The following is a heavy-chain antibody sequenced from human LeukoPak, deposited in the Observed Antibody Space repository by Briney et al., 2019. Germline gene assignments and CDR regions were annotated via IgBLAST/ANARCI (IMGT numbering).Heavy chain of an antibody. J-gene: IGHJ3*02. D-gene: IGHD3-3*01. V-gene: IGHV4-34*01. CDR1: GGSFSGYY. CDR2: INHSGST. Sequence: SETLSLTCAVYGGSFSGYYWSWIRQPPGKGLEWIGEINHSGSTNYNPSLKSRVTISVDTPKNQFSLKLSSVTAADTAVYYCARGYEAFDIWGQGTMVTVSS. CDR3: ARGYEAFDI.